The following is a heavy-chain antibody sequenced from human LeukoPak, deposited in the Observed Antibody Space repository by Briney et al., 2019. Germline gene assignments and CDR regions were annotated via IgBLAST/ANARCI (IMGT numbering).Heavy chain of an antibody. Sequence: SETLSLTCSVSNGAVKNYYWTWIRQPPGQGLEWIGNFLYSGTTTYRASLDSRLIISVDNSKNTVSLRLFSVTAADTAIYYCATLVYSGSRYHFDTWGQGTLVTVSS. J-gene: IGHJ4*02. D-gene: IGHD1-26*01. V-gene: IGHV4-59*02. CDR3: ATLVYSGSRYHFDT. CDR1: NGAVKNYY. CDR2: FLYSGTT.